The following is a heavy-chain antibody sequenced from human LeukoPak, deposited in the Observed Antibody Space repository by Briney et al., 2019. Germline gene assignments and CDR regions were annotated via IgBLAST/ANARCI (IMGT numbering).Heavy chain of an antibody. D-gene: IGHD6-13*01. CDR3: ARDRYTAAGNFYGMDV. J-gene: IGHJ6*02. CDR2: ISYDGSNK. Sequence: GGSLRLSCAASGFTFSSYAMHWVRQAPGKELEWVAVISYDGSNKYYADSVKGRFTISRDNSKNTLYLQMNSLRAEDTAVYYCARDRYTAAGNFYGMDVWGQGTTVTVSS. CDR1: GFTFSSYA. V-gene: IGHV3-30-3*01.